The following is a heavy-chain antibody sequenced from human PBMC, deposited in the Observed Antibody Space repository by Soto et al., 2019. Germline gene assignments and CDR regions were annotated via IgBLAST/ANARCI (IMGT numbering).Heavy chain of an antibody. Sequence: PGGSLRLSCVGSGFTFSNNAMHCVRQAPGKGVEWVGFISYDSSEIFYADSVKGRFTISRDNPENTLFLHMNSPRADDTAVYYCAIARVADSSLDHWGQGILVTVSS. J-gene: IGHJ4*01. CDR1: GFTFSNNA. V-gene: IGHV3-30*01. D-gene: IGHD3-3*01. CDR3: AIARVADSSLDH. CDR2: ISYDSSEI.